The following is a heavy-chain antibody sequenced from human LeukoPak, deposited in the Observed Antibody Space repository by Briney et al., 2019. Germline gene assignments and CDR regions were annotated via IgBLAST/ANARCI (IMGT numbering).Heavy chain of an antibody. D-gene: IGHD2-8*01. CDR1: GYTFTSYD. Sequence: ASVNVSCKASGYTFTSYDINWVRQPTAQGLEWMGWMNPNSGNTGYAQKFQGRVTMTRNTSISTAYMELSSLRSEDTAVYYCARGFNGAFDYWGQGTLVTVSS. CDR3: ARGFNGAFDY. CDR2: MNPNSGNT. J-gene: IGHJ4*02. V-gene: IGHV1-8*01.